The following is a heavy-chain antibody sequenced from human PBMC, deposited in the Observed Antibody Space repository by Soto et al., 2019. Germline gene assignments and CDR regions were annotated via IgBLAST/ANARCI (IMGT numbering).Heavy chain of an antibody. Sequence: GGSLRLSCAASGFTFSSYAMYWVRQAPGKGLEWVAVISYDGNNKYYADSVKGRFTISRDNSKNTLYLQMNSLRAEDTAVYYCARDRQILRQLWSYYFDYWGQGALVTVSS. CDR1: GFTFSSYA. D-gene: IGHD5-18*01. CDR3: ARDRQILRQLWSYYFDY. V-gene: IGHV3-30-3*01. CDR2: ISYDGNNK. J-gene: IGHJ4*02.